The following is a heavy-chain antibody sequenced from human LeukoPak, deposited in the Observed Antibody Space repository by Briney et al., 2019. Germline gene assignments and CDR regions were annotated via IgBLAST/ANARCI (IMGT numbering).Heavy chain of an antibody. V-gene: IGHV3-74*01. CDR3: ARVSYGNDAFDI. CDR1: GFTFSGYW. CDR2: INSAGSST. Sequence: GGSLRLSCAASGFTFSGYWMHWVRQVPGKGLVWVSRINSAGSSTSYADSVKGRLTISRDNAKNTLYLQMNSLRAEDTAVYYCARVSYGNDAFDIWGQGTMVTVSS. D-gene: IGHD3-10*01. J-gene: IGHJ3*02.